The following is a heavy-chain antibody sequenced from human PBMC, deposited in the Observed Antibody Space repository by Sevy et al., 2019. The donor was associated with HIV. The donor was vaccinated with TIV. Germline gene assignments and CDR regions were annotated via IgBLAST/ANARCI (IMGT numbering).Heavy chain of an antibody. CDR2: IPYDGNNK. J-gene: IGHJ4*02. Sequence: GGSLRLSCAASGVNFSIYAMHWVRQAPGKGLEWVAVIPYDGNNKYYADSVKGRFTISRDNSKNIFYLQMNSLRGEDTAVYYCAREGYYDFWSGYPRNEFDYWGQGTLVTVSS. CDR1: GVNFSIYA. V-gene: IGHV3-30-3*01. CDR3: AREGYYDFWSGYPRNEFDY. D-gene: IGHD3-3*01.